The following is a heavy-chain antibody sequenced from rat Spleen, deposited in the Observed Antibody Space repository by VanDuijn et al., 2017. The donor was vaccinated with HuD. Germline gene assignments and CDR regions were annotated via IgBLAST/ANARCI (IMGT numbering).Heavy chain of an antibody. CDR1: GFTFSNYG. V-gene: IGHV5-19*01. Sequence: EVHLVESGGGLVQPGRSLKLSCAASGFTFSNYGMHWIRQAPTKGLEWVASISPSGSITNYRDSVKGRFTISRDSAKSTVYLQMDSLRSEDTATYYCARGDTTDYWGQGVMVTVSS. CDR3: ARGDTTDY. J-gene: IGHJ2*01. D-gene: IGHD1-6*01. CDR2: ISPSGSIT.